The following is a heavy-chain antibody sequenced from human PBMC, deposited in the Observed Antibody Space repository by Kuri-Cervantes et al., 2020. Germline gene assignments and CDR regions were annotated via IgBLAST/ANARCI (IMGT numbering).Heavy chain of an antibody. CDR3: AREVRVGGKYFDY. V-gene: IGHV1-2*02. CDR1: GYTFTGYY. D-gene: IGHD3-16*01. CDR2: INPNSGHT. Sequence: ASVKVSCKASGYTFTGYYMHWVRQAPGQGLEWMGWINPNSGHTDSAQKFQGRATMTRDTSINAAYMELSSLRSDDTAVYYCAREVRVGGKYFDYWGQGALVTVSS. J-gene: IGHJ4*02.